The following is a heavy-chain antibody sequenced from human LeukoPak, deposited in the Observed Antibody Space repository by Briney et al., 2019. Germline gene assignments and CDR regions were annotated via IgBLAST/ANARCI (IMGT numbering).Heavy chain of an antibody. Sequence: PSETLSLTYAVYGGSFSGYYWSWIRQPPGKGLEWIGEINHSGSTNYNPSLKSRVTISVDTSKNQFSLKLSSVTAADTAVYYCARLVPYYYYMDVWGKGTTVTISS. CDR1: GGSFSGYY. V-gene: IGHV4-34*01. CDR2: INHSGST. CDR3: ARLVPYYYYMDV. D-gene: IGHD2-8*02. J-gene: IGHJ6*03.